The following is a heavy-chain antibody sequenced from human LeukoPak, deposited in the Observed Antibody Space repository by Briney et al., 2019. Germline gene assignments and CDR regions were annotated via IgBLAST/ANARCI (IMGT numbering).Heavy chain of an antibody. D-gene: IGHD1-26*01. CDR3: AKDPYGGTYPSYFDY. J-gene: IGHJ4*02. Sequence: GGSLRLSCAASGFTLSSYGMNWVRQAPGKGLDWVAFLRYDGSTAFYEDSVKGRFAISRDSSKNTLYLQMNSLTPADTAIYYCAKDPYGGTYPSYFDYWGQGTLVTVSS. V-gene: IGHV3-30*02. CDR2: LRYDGSTA. CDR1: GFTLSSYG.